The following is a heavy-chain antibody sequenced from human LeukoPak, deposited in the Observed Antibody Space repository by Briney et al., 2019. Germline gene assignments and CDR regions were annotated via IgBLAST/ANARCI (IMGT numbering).Heavy chain of an antibody. V-gene: IGHV3-7*01. CDR2: IKQDGSEK. Sequence: GGSLRLSCAVSGFTFSSHWMSWVRQAPGKGLEWVANIKQDGSEKYYVDSVKGRFTISRDNTKNSLYLQMNSLRAEDTAVYYCARDRLNAFWSGDSWDYWGQGTLVTVSS. CDR1: GFTFSSHW. J-gene: IGHJ4*02. CDR3: ARDRLNAFWSGDSWDY. D-gene: IGHD3-3*01.